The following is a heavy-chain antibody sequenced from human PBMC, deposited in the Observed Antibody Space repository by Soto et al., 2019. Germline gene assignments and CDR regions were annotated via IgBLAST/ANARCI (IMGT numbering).Heavy chain of an antibody. D-gene: IGHD3-10*01. CDR2: IHYGGSP. V-gene: IGHV4-31*03. J-gene: IGHJ4*01. Sequence: PSETLSLTCTVSGGSISSSGYYWSWVRQHPGKGLEWIGYIHYGGSPYYSPSLKSRTSISVDTSTNQFSLTLTSVTLADTAVYYCAYGLRAPYYLHYWGQGTLVTVSS. CDR3: AYGLRAPYYLHY. CDR1: GGSISSSGYY.